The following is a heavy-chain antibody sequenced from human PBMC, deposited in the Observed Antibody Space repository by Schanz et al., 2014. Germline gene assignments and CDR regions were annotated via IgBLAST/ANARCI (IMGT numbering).Heavy chain of an antibody. J-gene: IGHJ4*02. CDR2: IWYDGSNK. CDR3: ASPSGYSDYGTYFDY. D-gene: IGHD5-12*01. CDR1: GFTLSSYA. V-gene: IGHV3-30*01. Sequence: VQLVESGGGLVQPGGSLRLSCAAYGFTLSSYAMHWVRQAPGKGLEWVAFIWYDGSNKYYADSVKGRFTISRDNAKISLYLQMNSLRTEDTAVYYCASPSGYSDYGTYFDYWGQGTLVTVSS.